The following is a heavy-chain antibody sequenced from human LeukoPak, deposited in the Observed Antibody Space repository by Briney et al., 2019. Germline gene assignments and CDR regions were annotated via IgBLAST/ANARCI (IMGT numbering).Heavy chain of an antibody. CDR2: FDPEDGET. J-gene: IGHJ5*02. CDR3: ARIAKIRLVLGYCSSTSCYAGGYNWFDP. Sequence: GASVKVSCKVSGYTLTELSMHWVRQAPGKGLEWMGGFDPEDGETIYAQKFQGRVTMTEDTSTDTAYMELSSLRSEDTAVYYCARIAKIRLVLGYCSSTSCYAGGYNWFDPWGQGTLVTVSS. V-gene: IGHV1-24*01. CDR1: GYTLTELS. D-gene: IGHD2-2*01.